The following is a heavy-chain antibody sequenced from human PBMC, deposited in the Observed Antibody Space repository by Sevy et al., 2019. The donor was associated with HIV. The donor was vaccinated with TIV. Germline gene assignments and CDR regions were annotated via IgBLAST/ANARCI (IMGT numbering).Heavy chain of an antibody. CDR2: IHYSGTT. Sequence: SETLSLTCAVSGGSISGYFWSWIRQPPGKGLEFIGWIHYSGTTNYSPSLSSRVSMSLDMSRNQFSLKLYSLTAADTAVYYCARHGSQRDHPLDLWGQGTLVTVSS. CDR3: ARHGSQRDHPLDL. D-gene: IGHD2-21*02. V-gene: IGHV4-59*08. J-gene: IGHJ4*02. CDR1: GGSISGYF.